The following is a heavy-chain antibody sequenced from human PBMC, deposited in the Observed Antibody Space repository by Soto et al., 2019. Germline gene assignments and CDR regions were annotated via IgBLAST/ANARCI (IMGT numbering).Heavy chain of an antibody. V-gene: IGHV3-23*01. CDR2: ITYTGNT. Sequence: PWGSLRLSCAASGFTFSSSTMRWVRQAPGQGLEWVSSITYTGNTHYSDSVKGRFTISRDNSKNTLYLQMDSLRAEDTAVYYCAKLQHNSYYYVMDVWGQGTTVTVSS. CDR1: GFTFSSST. J-gene: IGHJ6*02. CDR3: AKLQHNSYYYVMDV.